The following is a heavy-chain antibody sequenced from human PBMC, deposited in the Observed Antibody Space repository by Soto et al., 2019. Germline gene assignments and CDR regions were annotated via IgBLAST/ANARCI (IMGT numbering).Heavy chain of an antibody. V-gene: IGHV4-59*01. CDR2: LYYSGNT. CDR3: ARVGGVAARTFDY. J-gene: IGHJ4*02. CDR1: GGSISPFY. Sequence: TLSLTCTVSGGSISPFYWSWVRQPPGKGLEWIGYLYYSGNTNYNPSLKSRVTISVDASKNQVSLRLTSVTAADTAVYYCARVGGVAARTFDYWGQGTVVTVSS. D-gene: IGHD2-15*01.